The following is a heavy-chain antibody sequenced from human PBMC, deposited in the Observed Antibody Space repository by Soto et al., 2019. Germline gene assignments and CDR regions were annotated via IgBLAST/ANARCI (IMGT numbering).Heavy chain of an antibody. CDR2: IKSKTDGGTT. Sequence: PGGSLRLSCAASGFTFSNAWMSWVRQAPGKGLEWVGRIKSKTDGGTTDYAAPVKGRFTISRDDSKNTLYLQMNSLKTEDTAVYYCTTDYHSNSGLYGGDYWGQGTMVTVYS. CDR1: GFTFSNAW. CDR3: TTDYHSNSGLYGGDY. D-gene: IGHD6-19*01. J-gene: IGHJ4*02. V-gene: IGHV3-15*01.